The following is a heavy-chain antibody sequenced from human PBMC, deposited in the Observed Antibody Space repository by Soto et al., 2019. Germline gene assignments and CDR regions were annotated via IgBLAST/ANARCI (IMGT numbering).Heavy chain of an antibody. CDR2: IYYRGIT. J-gene: IGHJ4*02. CDR1: GGSISSGDYY. Sequence: QVQLQESGPGLVKPSQTLSLTCIVSGGSISSGDYYWSWIRQPPGKGLEWIGYIYYRGITYYNPSLRSRVSISLDTSKNQFSLKLTSVTAADTAVYYCARAKTQIVVVTAIPDYFDYWGQGTLVTVSS. D-gene: IGHD2-21*02. CDR3: ARAKTQIVVVTAIPDYFDY. V-gene: IGHV4-30-4*01.